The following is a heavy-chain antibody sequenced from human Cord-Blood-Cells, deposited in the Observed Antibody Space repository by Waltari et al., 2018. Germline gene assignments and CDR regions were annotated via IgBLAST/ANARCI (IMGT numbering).Heavy chain of an antibody. CDR3: ARHTGQYNWNYEFDY. Sequence: QLQLQESGPGLVKPSETLSLTCTVSGGSISSSSYYWGWIRQPPGKGLEWIGSIYYSGSTYDNPSLKSRVTISVDTSKNQFSLKLSSVTAADTAVYYCARHTGQYNWNYEFDYWGQGTLVTVSS. D-gene: IGHD1-7*01. V-gene: IGHV4-39*01. CDR1: GGSISSSSYY. CDR2: IYYSGST. J-gene: IGHJ4*02.